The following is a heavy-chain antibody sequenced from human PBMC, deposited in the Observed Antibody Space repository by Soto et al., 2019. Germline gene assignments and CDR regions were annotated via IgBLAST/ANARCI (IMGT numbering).Heavy chain of an antibody. J-gene: IGHJ4*02. D-gene: IGHD3-22*01. Sequence: EVQLVESGGGLVQPGGSLRLSCAASGFTFSSYSMNWVRQAPGKGLEWVSYISSSSSTIYYADSVKGRFTISRDNAKNSLYLQMNSLRDEDTAVYYCARDRGYYDSSGYRYFDYWGLGILVTVSS. CDR1: GFTFSSYS. V-gene: IGHV3-48*02. CDR3: ARDRGYYDSSGYRYFDY. CDR2: ISSSSSTI.